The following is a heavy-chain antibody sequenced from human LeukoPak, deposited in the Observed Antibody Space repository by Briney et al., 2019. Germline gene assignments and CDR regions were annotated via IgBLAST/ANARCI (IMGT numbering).Heavy chain of an antibody. CDR1: GFTFSSYG. D-gene: IGHD3-22*01. CDR3: AKEKGKYYYDSSGYYGNYYYYYYMDV. CDR2: IRYDGSNK. Sequence: GGSLRLSCAASGFTFSSYGMHWVRQAPGKGLEWVAFIRYDGSNKYYADSVKGRFTISRDNSKNTLYLQMNSLGAEDTAVYYCAKEKGKYYYDSSGYYGNYYYYYYMDVWGKGTTVTVSS. J-gene: IGHJ6*03. V-gene: IGHV3-30*02.